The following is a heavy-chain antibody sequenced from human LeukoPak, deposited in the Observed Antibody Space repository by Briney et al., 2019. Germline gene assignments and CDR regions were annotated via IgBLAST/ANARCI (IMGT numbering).Heavy chain of an antibody. CDR1: GFTFSSYW. D-gene: IGHD3-22*01. CDR3: TTASSGYAGEAFDI. V-gene: IGHV3-15*01. Sequence: GGSLRLSCAASGFTFSSYWMTWVRQAPGKGLEWVGRIKSKTDGGTTDYAAPVKGRFTISRDDSKNTLYLQMNSLKTEDTAVYYCTTASSGYAGEAFDIWGQGTMVTVSS. J-gene: IGHJ3*02. CDR2: IKSKTDGGTT.